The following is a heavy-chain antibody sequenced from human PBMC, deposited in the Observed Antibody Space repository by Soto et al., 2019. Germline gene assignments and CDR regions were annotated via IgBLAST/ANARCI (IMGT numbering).Heavy chain of an antibody. Sequence: EAQLVESGGSLVQPGGSLRLSCAASGFTVSSNYMNWVRQAAGKGLEWVSVIYSGGSTDYADSVKGRFSTSRDNSKNTLYLQMNSLRAEDTAVYYCARGPFGESYDYYGMDVWGQGTTVTVSS. J-gene: IGHJ6*02. V-gene: IGHV3-66*01. CDR3: ARGPFGESYDYYGMDV. CDR2: IYSGGST. CDR1: GFTVSSNY. D-gene: IGHD3-10*01.